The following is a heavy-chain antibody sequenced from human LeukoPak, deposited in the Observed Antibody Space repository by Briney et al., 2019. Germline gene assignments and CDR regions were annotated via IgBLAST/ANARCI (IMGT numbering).Heavy chain of an antibody. CDR1: GFTFISYW. D-gene: IGHD3-22*01. J-gene: IGHJ4*02. Sequence: GGSLRLSCVAPGFTFISYWMYWVRQAPGKGLVWVSRVNSDGSSTSYADSVKGRFTISRDNAKNTLYLQMNSLRAEDTAVYYCARGENYDSSGYGKLDYWGQGTLVTVSS. CDR3: ARGENYDSSGYGKLDY. V-gene: IGHV3-74*01. CDR2: VNSDGSST.